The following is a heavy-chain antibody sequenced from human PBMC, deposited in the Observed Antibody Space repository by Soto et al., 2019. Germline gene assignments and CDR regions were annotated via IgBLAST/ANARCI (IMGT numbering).Heavy chain of an antibody. V-gene: IGHV4-30-4*01. D-gene: IGHD6-6*01. J-gene: IGHJ4*02. CDR2: IYYSGST. CDR1: GGSISSGYYY. Sequence: SETLSLTCTVSGGSISSGYYYWSWIRQPPGKGLEWIGYIYYSGSTYYNPSLKSRVTISVDTSKNQFSLKLSSVTAADTAVYYCAREYSSSSPFDYWGQGTLVTVSS. CDR3: AREYSSSSPFDY.